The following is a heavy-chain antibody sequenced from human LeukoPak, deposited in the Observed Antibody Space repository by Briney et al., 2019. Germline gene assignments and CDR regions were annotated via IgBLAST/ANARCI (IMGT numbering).Heavy chain of an antibody. Sequence: SVKVSCKASGGTFSSYAISWVRQAPGQGLEWMGRIIPIFGTANYAQTFQGRVTITTDESTSTAYMELSSLRSEDTAVYYCASTDMVMGYYFDYWGQGTLVTVSS. V-gene: IGHV1-69*05. D-gene: IGHD5-12*01. CDR3: ASTDMVMGYYFDY. J-gene: IGHJ4*02. CDR1: GGTFSSYA. CDR2: IIPIFGTA.